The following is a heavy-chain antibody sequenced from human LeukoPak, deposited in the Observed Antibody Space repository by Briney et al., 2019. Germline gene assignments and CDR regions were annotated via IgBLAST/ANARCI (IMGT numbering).Heavy chain of an antibody. D-gene: IGHD1-14*01. J-gene: IGHJ4*02. Sequence: ASVKVSCKASGYTFTNCYMHWVRQAPGQGLEWMGIINPSGGSTRYAQKFQGRVTMTSDTSTSTVYMELSSLRSEDTAVYYCARDRKLANFFDYWDQGTLVTVSS. CDR2: INPSGGST. V-gene: IGHV1-46*01. CDR1: GYTFTNCY. CDR3: ARDRKLANFFDY.